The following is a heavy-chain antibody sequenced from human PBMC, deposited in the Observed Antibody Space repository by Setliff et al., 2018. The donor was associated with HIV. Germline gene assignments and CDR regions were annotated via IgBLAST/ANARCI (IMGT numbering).Heavy chain of an antibody. J-gene: IGHJ3*02. V-gene: IGHV1-18*01. D-gene: IGHD2-2*01. Sequence: GASVKVSCKASTYTFSSYVINWVRQAPGQGLEWMGRISVYNGNTIYAQKLQGRVIMTTDTSTSTAYMELRSLRSDDTAMYYCATQRDIVMVPGQGGFDIWAQGSMVTVPS. CDR2: ISVYNGNT. CDR1: TYTFSSYV. CDR3: ATQRDIVMVPGQGGFDI.